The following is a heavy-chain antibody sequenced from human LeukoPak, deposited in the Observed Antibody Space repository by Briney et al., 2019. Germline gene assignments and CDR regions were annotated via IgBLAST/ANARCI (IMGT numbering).Heavy chain of an antibody. CDR2: IKQDGSEK. D-gene: IGHD3-10*01. J-gene: IGHJ5*02. CDR3: ARDHYYGSGSYNH. V-gene: IGHV3-7*01. CDR1: GFTFSSYC. Sequence: PGGSLRLSCAASGFTFSSYCMSWVRQAPGKGLEWVANIKQDGSEKYYVDSVKGRFTISRDNAKNSLYLQMNSLRAEDTAVYYCARDHYYGSGSYNHWGQGTLVTVSS.